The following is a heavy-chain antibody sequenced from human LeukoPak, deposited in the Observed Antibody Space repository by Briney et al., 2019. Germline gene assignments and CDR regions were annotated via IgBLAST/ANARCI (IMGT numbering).Heavy chain of an antibody. CDR2: IIPIFGTA. J-gene: IGHJ4*02. CDR3: GGGHYDYVWGSYRMIDY. D-gene: IGHD3-16*02. V-gene: IGHV1-69*06. Sequence: GSSVKVSCKASGGTFSSYAISWVRQAPGQGLEWMAGIIPIFGTANYAQKFQGRVMITADKSTSTAYMGLSSLRCEDRAVYCCGGGHYDYVWGSYRMIDYWGQGTLVTVSS. CDR1: GGTFSSYA.